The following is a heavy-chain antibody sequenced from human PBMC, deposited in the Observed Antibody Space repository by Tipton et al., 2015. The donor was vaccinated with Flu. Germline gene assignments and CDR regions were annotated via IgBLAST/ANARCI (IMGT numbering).Heavy chain of an antibody. CDR2: INQDGSVN. CDR3: GRAIGGSSSH. CDR1: GFTFSRYA. Sequence: GFLRLSCVASGFTFSRYAMSWVRQAPGKRLEWMANINQDGSVNYYVDSVKGRFTISRDNAKNSLYLQMNNLRAEDTAVYYCGRAIGGSSSHWGQGTLVTVSS. V-gene: IGHV3-7*01. D-gene: IGHD2-2*01. J-gene: IGHJ4*02.